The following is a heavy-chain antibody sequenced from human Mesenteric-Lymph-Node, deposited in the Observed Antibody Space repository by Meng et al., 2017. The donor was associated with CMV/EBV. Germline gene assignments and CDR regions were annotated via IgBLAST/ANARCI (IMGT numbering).Heavy chain of an antibody. CDR2: MYSDGST. Sequence: SCAVAGLSVSTNHMGWVRQAPGKGLEWVSVMYSDGSTYYADSVKARFTVSRDNFKNMLYLQVSSLRAEDTAVYYCASLRSGNYYESWGQGTLVTVSS. V-gene: IGHV3-66*01. CDR1: GLSVSTNH. D-gene: IGHD3-3*01. CDR3: ASLRSGNYYES. J-gene: IGHJ4*02.